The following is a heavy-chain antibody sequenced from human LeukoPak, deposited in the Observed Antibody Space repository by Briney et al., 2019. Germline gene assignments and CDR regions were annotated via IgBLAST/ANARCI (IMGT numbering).Heavy chain of an antibody. J-gene: IGHJ4*02. D-gene: IGHD2-2*01. CDR2: ISGNNDNP. Sequence: ASVKVPCKTSGYTFSNFGINWVRQAPGQGLEWMAWISGNNDNPNYGQKFQGRFTVTTDSSTSTAYMELRNLRSDDTAVYYCARDGTSTDDYWGQGTLVTVSS. V-gene: IGHV1-18*01. CDR3: ARDGTSTDDY. CDR1: GYTFSNFG.